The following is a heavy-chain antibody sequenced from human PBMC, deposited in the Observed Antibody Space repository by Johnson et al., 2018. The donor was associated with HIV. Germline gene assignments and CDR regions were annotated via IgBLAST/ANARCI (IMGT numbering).Heavy chain of an antibody. J-gene: IGHJ3*02. CDR2: ISWNSGSI. D-gene: IGHD1-26*01. CDR1: GFTFDDYA. Sequence: VQVVESGGGLVQPGRSLRLSCAASGFTFDDYAMHWFRQAPGKGLEWVSGISWNSGSIGQAGSVKGGFTISRDNAKNSLYLQMNSLRAEDTALYYCAKPKNPLIVDLDAFDIWGQGTMVTVSP. CDR3: AKPKNPLIVDLDAFDI. V-gene: IGHV3-9*01.